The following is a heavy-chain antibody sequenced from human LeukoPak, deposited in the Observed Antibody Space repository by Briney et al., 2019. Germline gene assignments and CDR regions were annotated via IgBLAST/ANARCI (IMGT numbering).Heavy chain of an antibody. CDR1: GFTFSSYA. CDR2: ISGSGGST. Sequence: PGGSLRLSRAASGFTFSSYAMSWVRQAPGKGLEWVSAISGSGGSTYYADSVKGRFTISRDNSKNTLYLQMNSLRAEDTAVYYCAKDGGEMGATLVGDAFDIWGQGTMVTVSS. CDR3: AKDGGEMGATLVGDAFDI. V-gene: IGHV3-23*01. J-gene: IGHJ3*02. D-gene: IGHD1-26*01.